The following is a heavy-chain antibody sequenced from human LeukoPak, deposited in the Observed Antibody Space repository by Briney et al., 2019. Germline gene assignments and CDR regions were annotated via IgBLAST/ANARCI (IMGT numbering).Heavy chain of an antibody. J-gene: IGHJ5*02. V-gene: IGHV4-38-2*01. CDR3: ARNRTTVIPGIGAAGPLNRFDP. Sequence: SETLSLTCAVSGYSIISGYSISNGYYWGWIRQPPGKGLEWIGSIYDSGSTYYNPSLKSRVTISVDTAKNQFSLKLSSVTAADTAVYYCARNRTTVIPGIGAAGPLNRFDPWGQGILVTVSS. D-gene: IGHD6-13*01. CDR2: IYDSGST. CDR1: GYSIISGYSISNGYY.